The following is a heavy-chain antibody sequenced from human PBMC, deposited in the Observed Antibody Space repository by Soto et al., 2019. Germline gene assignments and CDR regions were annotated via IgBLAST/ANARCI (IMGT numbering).Heavy chain of an antibody. CDR1: DDSSSNYK. CDR3: VRQGFGRLLGLVDV. V-gene: IGHV4-59*08. Sequence: QVQLQESGPGLVKPSETLSLTCTVSDDSSSNYKWSWIRQPPGRRLEWIGYIDSNGGTSYNPSLQSRGAMSIDTSTKQIVWKLSSVTAADRAGYYFVRQGFGRLLGLVDVWGQGTTVTVSS. D-gene: IGHD3-10*01. J-gene: IGHJ6*02. CDR2: IDSNGGT.